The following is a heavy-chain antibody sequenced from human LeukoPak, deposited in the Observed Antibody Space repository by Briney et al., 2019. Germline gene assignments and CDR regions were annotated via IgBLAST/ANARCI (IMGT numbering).Heavy chain of an antibody. CDR3: ARPGDGFDY. CDR1: GFSFSNYW. Sequence: GRSLRLSCAASGFSFSNYWMHWVRQAPGKGLEWVSRVKTDGTIAYYADSVRGRFIISRDNAKNTLYLQMNSLRAEDTAVYYCARPGDGFDYWGQGTLVTVSS. D-gene: IGHD3-10*01. CDR2: VKTDGTIA. J-gene: IGHJ4*02. V-gene: IGHV3-74*01.